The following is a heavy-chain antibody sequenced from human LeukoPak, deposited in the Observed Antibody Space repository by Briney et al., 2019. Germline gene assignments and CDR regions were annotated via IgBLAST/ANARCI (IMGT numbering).Heavy chain of an antibody. Sequence: GGSLRLSCAASGFTFSSYGMHWVRQAPGKGLEWVAFIRYDGSNKYYADSVKGRFTISRDNSKNTLYLQMNSLRAEDTAVYYCAKVHDSSSRPEYYYYYYMDVWGKGTTVTVSS. CDR2: IRYDGSNK. J-gene: IGHJ6*03. D-gene: IGHD6-6*01. CDR3: AKVHDSSSRPEYYYYYYMDV. CDR1: GFTFSSYG. V-gene: IGHV3-30*02.